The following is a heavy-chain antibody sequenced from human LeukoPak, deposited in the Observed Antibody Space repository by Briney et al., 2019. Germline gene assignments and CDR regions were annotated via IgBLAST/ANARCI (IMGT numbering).Heavy chain of an antibody. CDR3: ARAGSRGYYVAGAFDI. J-gene: IGHJ3*02. Sequence: ASVKVSCKASGYTFTGYYMHWVRQAPGQGLEWMGWINPNSGGTNYAQKFQGRVTMTRDTSISTAYMELSRLRSDDTAVYYCARAGSRGYYVAGAFDIWGQGTMVTVSS. D-gene: IGHD1-26*01. V-gene: IGHV1-2*02. CDR2: INPNSGGT. CDR1: GYTFTGYY.